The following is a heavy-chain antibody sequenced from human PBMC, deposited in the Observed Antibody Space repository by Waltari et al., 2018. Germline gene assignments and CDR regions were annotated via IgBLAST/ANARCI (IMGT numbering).Heavy chain of an antibody. V-gene: IGHV3-74*01. CDR3: ARRLKCGGSCPLDY. CDR1: GFTLRTYW. Sequence: EVQLVESGGGLVQPGGSLRLACTVSGFTLRTYWLHWIRQGPGKGLVWVARISIDGTTRNYADSVKGRFSISRDNGMNTVYLQMNSLRAEDTAVYYCARRLKCGGSCPLDYWGQGTQVTVSS. J-gene: IGHJ4*02. CDR2: ISIDGTTR. D-gene: IGHD2-15*01.